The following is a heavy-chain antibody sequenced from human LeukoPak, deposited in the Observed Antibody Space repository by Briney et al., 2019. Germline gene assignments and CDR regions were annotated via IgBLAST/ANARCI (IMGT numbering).Heavy chain of an antibody. V-gene: IGHV6-1*01. CDR3: ARGYSYGYDFNY. J-gene: IGHJ4*02. D-gene: IGHD5-18*01. CDR2: TYYRSKWYN. CDR1: GDSVCSNSAA. Sequence: SQTLSLACAISGDSVCSNSAAWNWIRQSPSRGLEWLGRTYYRSKWYNDYAVSVKSRVTLKPDTSKNQFSLQLNSVTPEDTAVYYCARGYSYGYDFNYWGQGTLVTVSS.